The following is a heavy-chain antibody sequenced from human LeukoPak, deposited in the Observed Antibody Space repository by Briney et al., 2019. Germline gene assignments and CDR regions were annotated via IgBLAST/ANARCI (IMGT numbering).Heavy chain of an antibody. CDR2: ISSNGGST. D-gene: IGHD3-3*01. CDR3: ARGTRITIFGNWFDP. Sequence: GGSLRLSCAASGFTFSSYAMHWVRQAPGEGLEYVSSISSNGGSTYYANSVKGRFTISRDNSKNTLYLQMGSLRAEDMAVYYCARGTRITIFGNWFDPWGQGTLVTVSS. CDR1: GFTFSSYA. J-gene: IGHJ5*02. V-gene: IGHV3-64*01.